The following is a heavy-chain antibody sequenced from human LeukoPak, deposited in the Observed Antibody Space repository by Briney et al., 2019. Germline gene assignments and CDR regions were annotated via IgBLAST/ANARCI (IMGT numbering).Heavy chain of an antibody. D-gene: IGHD2-15*01. CDR2: INHSGST. Sequence: SETLSLTCAVYGGSFSGYYWSWIRQPPGKGLEWIGEINHSGSTNYNPSLKSRVTISVDTSKNQFSLKLSSVTAEDTALYYCARVIVVVVAATNAGSYYFDYWGQGTLVTVSS. CDR3: ARVIVVVVAATNAGSYYFDY. V-gene: IGHV4-34*01. CDR1: GGSFSGYY. J-gene: IGHJ4*02.